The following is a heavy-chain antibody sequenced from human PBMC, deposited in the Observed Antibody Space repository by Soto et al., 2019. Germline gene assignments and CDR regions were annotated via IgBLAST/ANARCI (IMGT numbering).Heavy chain of an antibody. CDR1: CGSIISYY. Sequence: SETLSLTCTFSCGSIISYYWSWIRQPPGKGLEWIGYIYYSGSTNYNPSLKSRVTISVDTSKNQFSLKLSSVTAADTAVYYCARSETTGTLNWFDPWGQGTLVTVSS. CDR2: IYYSGST. J-gene: IGHJ5*02. D-gene: IGHD4-4*01. V-gene: IGHV4-59*01. CDR3: ARSETTGTLNWFDP.